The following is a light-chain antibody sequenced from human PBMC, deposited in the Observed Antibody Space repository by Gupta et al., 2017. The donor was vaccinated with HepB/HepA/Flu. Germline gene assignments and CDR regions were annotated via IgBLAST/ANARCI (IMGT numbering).Light chain of an antibody. Sequence: QSALTQPRSVSGSPGQSVTIPCTGTSSDVGGYNYVSWYQQHPGKAPKLMIYDVSKRPSGVPDRFSGSKSGNTASLTISGLQAEDEADYYCCSYAGSYTFPFGGGTKLTVL. CDR2: DVS. CDR3: CSYAGSYTFP. CDR1: SSDVGGYNY. J-gene: IGLJ2*01. V-gene: IGLV2-11*01.